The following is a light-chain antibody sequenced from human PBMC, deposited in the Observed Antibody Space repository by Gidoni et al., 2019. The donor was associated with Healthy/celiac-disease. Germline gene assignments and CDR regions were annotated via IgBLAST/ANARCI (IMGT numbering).Light chain of an antibody. CDR1: QSVSSN. V-gene: IGKV3-15*01. Sequence: EIVMTQSPATLSVSPGERDTLSCRASQSVSSNLAWYQQKPGQAPRLLIYGASTRATGIPARFSGSGSGTEFTLTISSLQSEDFAVYYCQQYNNSMCSFGQXTKLEIK. J-gene: IGKJ2*04. CDR2: GAS. CDR3: QQYNNSMCS.